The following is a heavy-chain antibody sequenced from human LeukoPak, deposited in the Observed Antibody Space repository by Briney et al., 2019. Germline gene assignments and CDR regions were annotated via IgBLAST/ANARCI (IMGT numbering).Heavy chain of an antibody. CDR3: ARDKRHYGYYYMDV. D-gene: IGHD5-24*01. CDR1: GGTFSSYA. V-gene: IGHV1-69*01. Sequence: SVKVSCKASGGTFSSYAISWVRQAPGQGLEWMGGIIPIFGTANYAQKFQGRVTITADESTSTAYMELSSLRAEDTAVYYCARDKRHYGYYYMDVWGKGTTVTVSS. CDR2: IIPIFGTA. J-gene: IGHJ6*03.